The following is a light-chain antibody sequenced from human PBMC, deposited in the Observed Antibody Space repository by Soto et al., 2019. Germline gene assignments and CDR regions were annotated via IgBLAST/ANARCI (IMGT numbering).Light chain of an antibody. Sequence: EIVLTQSPGTLSLSPGERATLSCRASQSVSSSYLAWYQQKPGQAPRLLIYGASSRATGIPDRFSGSGSGTDFTLTISRLEPEDFAVYHCQHYDSLVLTFGGGTKVEIK. CDR3: QHYDSLVLT. CDR1: QSVSSSY. V-gene: IGKV3-20*01. J-gene: IGKJ4*01. CDR2: GAS.